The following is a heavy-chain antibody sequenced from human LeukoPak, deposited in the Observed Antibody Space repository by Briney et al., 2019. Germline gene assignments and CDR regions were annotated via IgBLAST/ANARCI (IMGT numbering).Heavy chain of an antibody. Sequence: GGSLRLSCEASGFTFSSYAMSWVRQAPGKGLAWVSVISSSADSTYYADSVKGRFTISRDNSKNTLFLQMNSLRAEDTAVYYCAKPLEKYTYGGNFDDWGQGILVTVSS. V-gene: IGHV3-23*01. J-gene: IGHJ4*02. CDR3: AKPLEKYTYGGNFDD. D-gene: IGHD4-23*01. CDR1: GFTFSSYA. CDR2: ISSSADST.